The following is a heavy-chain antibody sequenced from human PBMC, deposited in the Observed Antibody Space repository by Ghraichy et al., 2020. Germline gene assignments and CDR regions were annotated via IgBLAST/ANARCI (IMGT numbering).Heavy chain of an antibody. CDR1: GFTFGDFA. Sequence: GGSLRLSCAASGFTFGDFAMSWVRQAPGKGLEWVSGITATGSSTYYADSVKGRFTIFRDNSKNTLYLQMNSLRAEDTAIYYCDKGGGFDPYGDHFDWGQGTLVTVSS. CDR2: ITATGSST. J-gene: IGHJ4*02. CDR3: DKGGGFDPYGDHFD. D-gene: IGHD4-17*01. V-gene: IGHV3-23*01.